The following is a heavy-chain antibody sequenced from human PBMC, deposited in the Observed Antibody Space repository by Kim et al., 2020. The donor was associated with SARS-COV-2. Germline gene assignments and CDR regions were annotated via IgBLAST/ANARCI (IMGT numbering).Heavy chain of an antibody. CDR1: GFTFSSYA. D-gene: IGHD6-6*01. CDR2: ISGSGGST. Sequence: GGSLRLSCAASGFTFSSYAMSWVRQAPGKGLEWVSAISGSGGSTYYADSVKGRFTISRDNSKNTLYLQMNSLRAEDTAVYYCAKDQVREYSSSWVYWGQGTLVTVSS. CDR3: AKDQVREYSSSWVY. V-gene: IGHV3-23*01. J-gene: IGHJ4*02.